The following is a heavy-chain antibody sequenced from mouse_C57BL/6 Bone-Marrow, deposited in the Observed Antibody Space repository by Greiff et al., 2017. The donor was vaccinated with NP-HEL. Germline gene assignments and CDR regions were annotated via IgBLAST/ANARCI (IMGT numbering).Heavy chain of an antibody. D-gene: IGHD1-1*01. CDR2: IDPANGNT. V-gene: IGHV14-3*01. Sequence: EVKLQQSVAELVRPGASVKLSCTASGFNIKNTYMHWVKQRPEQGLEWIGRIDPANGNTKYAPKFPGKATITADTSSNTAYLQLSSLTSEDTAIYYCARDFYYGSSYLAWFAYWGQGTLVTVSA. CDR1: GFNIKNTY. J-gene: IGHJ3*01. CDR3: ARDFYYGSSYLAWFAY.